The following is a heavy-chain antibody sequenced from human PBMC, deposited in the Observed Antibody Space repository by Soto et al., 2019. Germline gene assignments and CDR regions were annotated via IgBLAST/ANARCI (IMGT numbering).Heavy chain of an antibody. D-gene: IGHD5-18*01. CDR2: ISSSGSTI. CDR1: GFTFSDYY. J-gene: IGHJ6*03. Sequence: GGSLRLSCAASGFTFSDYYMSWIRQAPGKGLEWVSYISSSGSTIYYADSVKGRFTISRDNAKNSLYLQMNSLRAEDTAVYYCARKLRPAPWIQPSKVGWSDYYMDVWGKGTTVTVSS. CDR3: ARKLRPAPWIQPSKVGWSDYYMDV. V-gene: IGHV3-11*01.